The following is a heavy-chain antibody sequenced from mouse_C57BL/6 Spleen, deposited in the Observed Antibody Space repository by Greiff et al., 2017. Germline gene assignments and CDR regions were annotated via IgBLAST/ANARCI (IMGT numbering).Heavy chain of an antibody. D-gene: IGHD3-3*01. CDR3: ARSGTWYYFDY. CDR2: IYPGDGDT. V-gene: IGHV1-82*01. Sequence: QVQLQQSGPELVKPGASVKISCKASGYAFSSSWMNWVKQRPGKGLEWIGRIYPGDGDTNYNGKFKGKATLTADKSSSTAYMQLSSLTSEDSAVYFCARSGTWYYFDYWGQGTTLTVSS. J-gene: IGHJ2*01. CDR1: GYAFSSSW.